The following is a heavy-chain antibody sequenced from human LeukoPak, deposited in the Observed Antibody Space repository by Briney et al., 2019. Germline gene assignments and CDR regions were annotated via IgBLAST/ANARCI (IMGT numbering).Heavy chain of an antibody. Sequence: ASVKVSCKASGYTFTSYYMHWVRQAPGQGLEWMGIINPSGGTTTYAQKFQGRVTMTRDTSTTTVYMELSRLRSEDTAVYYCAREHSAAPTYNLWGQGTLVTVSS. CDR2: INPSGGTT. J-gene: IGHJ5*02. CDR3: AREHSAAPTYNL. CDR1: GYTFTSYY. D-gene: IGHD6-13*01. V-gene: IGHV1-46*01.